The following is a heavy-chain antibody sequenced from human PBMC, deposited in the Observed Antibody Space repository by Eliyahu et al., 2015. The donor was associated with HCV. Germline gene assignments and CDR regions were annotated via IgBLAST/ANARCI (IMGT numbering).Heavy chain of an antibody. V-gene: IGHV4-59*01. D-gene: IGHD6-19*01. CDR3: ASGGGGIAVAGTGGWFDP. J-gene: IGHJ5*02. CDR2: IHYRGST. CDR1: GCSITXYY. Sequence: QVQLQESGPGLVKPSETLSLTCTVXGCSITXYYWSWXRQPPGKGLEWIGYIHYRGSTNYXPSLKSRVTISVDTSKNQFSLNLTSVTAADTAVYYCASGGGGIAVAGTGGWFDPWGQGTLVTVSS.